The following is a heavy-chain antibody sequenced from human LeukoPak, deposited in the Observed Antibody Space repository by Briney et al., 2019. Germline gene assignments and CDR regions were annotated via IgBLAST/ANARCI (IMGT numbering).Heavy chain of an antibody. CDR3: AKDLRRSYGSHGMDV. J-gene: IGHJ6*02. Sequence: PGRSLRLSCAASGFTFSSYGMHWVRQAPGKGLEWVAVISYDGSNKYYADSVKGRFTISRDNSKNTLYLQMNSLRAEDTAVYYCAKDLRRSYGSHGMDVWGQGTTVTVSS. CDR2: ISYDGSNK. V-gene: IGHV3-30*18. D-gene: IGHD3-16*02. CDR1: GFTFSSYG.